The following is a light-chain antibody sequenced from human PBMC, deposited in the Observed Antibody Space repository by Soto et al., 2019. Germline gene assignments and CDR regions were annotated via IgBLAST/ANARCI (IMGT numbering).Light chain of an antibody. CDR1: SSDVGGYNY. V-gene: IGLV2-14*01. CDR2: EVS. Sequence: QSALTQPASVSGSPGQSITLSCTGTSSDVGGYNYVSWYQHHPGKAPTLMSYEVSNRPSGVSNRFSGSKSGNTASLTISGLQAEDEADYYCSSYTSSSTPYVFGTGTKVTVL. CDR3: SSYTSSSTPYV. J-gene: IGLJ1*01.